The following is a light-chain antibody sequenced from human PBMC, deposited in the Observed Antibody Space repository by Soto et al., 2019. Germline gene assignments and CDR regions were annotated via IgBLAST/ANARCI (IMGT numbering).Light chain of an antibody. V-gene: IGKV3-15*01. CDR1: QSVSTN. CDR3: QQYNNWPTST. Sequence: IVMTQSPVTLTLSRGESVTLYXRASQSVSTNLSWYQQRTGQXPSLLXXGSXTRATGIPARFIGSGSGKEFTLTISSLQSEDFSVYYCQQYNNWPTSTFGQGTRLEIK. CDR2: GSX. J-gene: IGKJ5*01.